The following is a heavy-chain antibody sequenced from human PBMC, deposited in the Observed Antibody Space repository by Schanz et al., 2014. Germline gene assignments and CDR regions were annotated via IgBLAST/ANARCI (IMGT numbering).Heavy chain of an antibody. D-gene: IGHD3-22*01. Sequence: QVQLVESGGGVVQPGRSLRLSCAGPGFSFSDYGMHWVRQAPGRGLEWVAVISYHGSERYYADSVKGRFTISRDNSKNTLYLQMNSLRTEDTAVYFCAKSYDTSGYSGFDYWGQGTLVTVSS. CDR1: GFSFSDYG. J-gene: IGHJ4*02. CDR3: AKSYDTSGYSGFDY. V-gene: IGHV3-30*18. CDR2: ISYHGSER.